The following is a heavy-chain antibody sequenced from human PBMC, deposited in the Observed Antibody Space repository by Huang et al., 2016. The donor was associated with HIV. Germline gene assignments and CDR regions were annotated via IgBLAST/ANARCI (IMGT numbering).Heavy chain of an antibody. CDR1: GFTFSSYA. J-gene: IGHJ3*02. Sequence: EVQLLESGGGLVQPGGSLRLSCAASGFTFSSYAMGWVRQAPGKGWEWVSAIIGSGGSPYHADAVKGRFTISRDNSKNTLYLQMNSLGAEDTAVYYCAKQSSGWYVSADAFDIWGQGTMVTVSS. V-gene: IGHV3-23*01. CDR3: AKQSSGWYVSADAFDI. CDR2: IIGSGGSP. D-gene: IGHD6-19*01.